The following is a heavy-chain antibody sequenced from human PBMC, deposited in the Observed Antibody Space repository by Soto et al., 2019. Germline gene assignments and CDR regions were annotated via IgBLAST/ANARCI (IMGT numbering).Heavy chain of an antibody. V-gene: IGHV4-34*01. Sequence: KTSETLSLTCAVYGGSFSGYYWSWIRQPPGKGLEWIGEINHSGSTNYNPSLKSRVTISVDTSKNQFSLKLSSVTAADTAVYYCARGPFSGELLLLQLYYFDYWGQGPLVTVYS. D-gene: IGHD3-16*02. CDR3: ARGPFSGELLLLQLYYFDY. J-gene: IGHJ4*02. CDR2: INHSGST. CDR1: GGSFSGYY.